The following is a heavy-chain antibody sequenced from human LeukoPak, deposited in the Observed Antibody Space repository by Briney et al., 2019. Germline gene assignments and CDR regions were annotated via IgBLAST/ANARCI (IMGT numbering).Heavy chain of an antibody. CDR3: ARAVDAAMGYYYYMDV. CDR2: IYTSGST. V-gene: IGHV4-4*07. CDR1: GGSISSYY. J-gene: IGHJ6*03. Sequence: SETLSLTCTVSGGSISSYYWSWIRQPAGKGLEWIGRIYTSGSTNYNPSLKSRVTMSVDTSKNQFSLKLSSVTAADTAVYYCARAVDAAMGYYYYMDVWGKGTTVAVSS. D-gene: IGHD5-18*01.